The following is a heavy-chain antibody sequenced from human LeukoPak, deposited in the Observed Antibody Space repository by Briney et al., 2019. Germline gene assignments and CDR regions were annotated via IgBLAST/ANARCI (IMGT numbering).Heavy chain of an antibody. Sequence: SETLSLTCTISGGSMNSYYWSWIRQPPGKGLEWIGNIYNGGSTNYNPSLKSRLTISEDTSVTQFSLKLSSVTAADTAIYYCARHIWGDHDSFDIWGQGTMVTVSS. J-gene: IGHJ3*02. CDR3: ARHIWGDHDSFDI. D-gene: IGHD2-21*02. CDR2: IYNGGST. CDR1: GGSMNSYY. V-gene: IGHV4-59*08.